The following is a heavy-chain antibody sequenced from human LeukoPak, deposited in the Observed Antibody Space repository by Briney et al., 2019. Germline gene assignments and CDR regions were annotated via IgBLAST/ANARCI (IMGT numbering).Heavy chain of an antibody. Sequence: GGSLRLSGAASGFTFSRRAMSWVRQAPGRGLEWVSAISGTGDSTYYADSVKGRFTISRDNSKNTLFLQMNSLRVEDTAVYYCAKPGDYYGSGSYYPFDSWGQGSLVTVSS. CDR1: GFTFSRRA. D-gene: IGHD3-10*01. CDR2: ISGTGDST. CDR3: AKPGDYYGSGSYYPFDS. J-gene: IGHJ4*02. V-gene: IGHV3-23*01.